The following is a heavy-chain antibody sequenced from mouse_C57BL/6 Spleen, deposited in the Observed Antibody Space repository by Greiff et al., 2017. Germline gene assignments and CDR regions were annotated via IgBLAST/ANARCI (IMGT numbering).Heavy chain of an antibody. J-gene: IGHJ4*01. CDR1: GFTFSDYG. CDR2: ISSGSSTI. CDR3: ASWDYDIYAMDY. V-gene: IGHV5-17*01. D-gene: IGHD2-4*01. Sequence: EVQRVESGGGLVKPGGSLKLSCAASGFTFSDYGMHWVRQAPEKGLEWVAYISSGSSTIYYADTVKGRFTISRDNAKNTLFLQMTSLRSEDTAMYYCASWDYDIYAMDYWGQGTSVTVSS.